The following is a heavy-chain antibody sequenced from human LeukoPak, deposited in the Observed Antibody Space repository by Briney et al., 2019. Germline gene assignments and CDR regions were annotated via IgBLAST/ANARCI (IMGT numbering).Heavy chain of an antibody. Sequence: GESLKISCQGSGYSFTSYWIGWVRQLPGKGLEWMGIIYPGDSDTRYSPSFQGQVTISADKSISTAYLQWSSLKASDTAMYYCARLEGSLLLTFDIWGQGTMVTVSS. J-gene: IGHJ3*02. D-gene: IGHD3-22*01. V-gene: IGHV5-51*01. CDR1: GYSFTSYW. CDR2: IYPGDSDT. CDR3: ARLEGSLLLTFDI.